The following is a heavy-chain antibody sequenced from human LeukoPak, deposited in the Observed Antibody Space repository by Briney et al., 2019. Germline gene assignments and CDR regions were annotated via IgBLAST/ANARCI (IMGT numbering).Heavy chain of an antibody. J-gene: IGHJ5*02. CDR3: AREGDYDILTGQPRPRWFDP. Sequence: SVNVSCKASGGTFSSYAISWVRQAPGQGLEWMGGIIPIFGTANYAQKFQGRVTITADESTSTAYMELSSLRSEDTAVYYCAREGDYDILTGQPRPRWFDPWGQGTLVTVSS. V-gene: IGHV1-69*13. D-gene: IGHD3-9*01. CDR1: GGTFSSYA. CDR2: IIPIFGTA.